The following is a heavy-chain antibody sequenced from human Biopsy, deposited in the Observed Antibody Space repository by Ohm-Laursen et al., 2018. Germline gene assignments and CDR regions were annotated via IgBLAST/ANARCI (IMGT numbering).Heavy chain of an antibody. CDR2: VYNGGLT. J-gene: IGHJ5*02. CDR3: ARTPRDSFWSGSYKRGLWFDP. V-gene: IGHV4-59*07. D-gene: IGHD3-3*01. Sequence: SDTLSLTCSVSGGSIISYYWTWIRQPPGKGLEWIGHVYNGGLTNYNPSLKSRVTISKDTSKNQFSLQVNSVNAADPAVYYCARTPRDSFWSGSYKRGLWFDPWGQGTLVIVSS. CDR1: GGSIISYY.